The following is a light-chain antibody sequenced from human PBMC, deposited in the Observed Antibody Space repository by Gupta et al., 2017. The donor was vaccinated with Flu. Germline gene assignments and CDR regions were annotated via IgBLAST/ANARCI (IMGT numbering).Light chain of an antibody. CDR3: QQRSNWPFT. CDR2: DAS. J-gene: IGKJ2*01. Sequence: EILLTQSPATLSLSPGERATLSCRASQSVSSYLAWYQQKPDQAPRLLIYDASNRATGIPARFSGSGSGPEFTLTISSLEPEDFAVYYCQQRSNWPFTFGQGTKLEIK. CDR1: QSVSSY. V-gene: IGKV3-11*01.